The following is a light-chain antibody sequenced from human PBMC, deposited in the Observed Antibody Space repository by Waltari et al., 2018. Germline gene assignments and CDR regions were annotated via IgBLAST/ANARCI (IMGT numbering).Light chain of an antibody. Sequence: QSVLTQPPSVSAAPGPRVTISCPGGSSNIGNNYVSWYRQFPGTAPKLLIYEDNERPSGVPGRFSGSKSGTSATLDITGLQAGDEADYYCGTWDSSLSGAVFGGGTHLTVL. CDR2: EDN. CDR1: SSNIGNNY. V-gene: IGLV1-51*02. J-gene: IGLJ7*01. CDR3: GTWDSSLSGAV.